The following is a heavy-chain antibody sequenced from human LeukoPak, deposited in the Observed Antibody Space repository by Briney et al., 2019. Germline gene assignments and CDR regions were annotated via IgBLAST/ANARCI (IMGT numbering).Heavy chain of an antibody. J-gene: IGHJ4*02. D-gene: IGHD2-2*01. V-gene: IGHV1-8*01. CDR2: MNPNSGNT. CDR1: GYTFTSYD. CDR3: ARGYCSSTSCVDYFGY. Sequence: ASVKVSCKASGYTFTSYDINWVRQATGQGLEWMGWMNPNSGNTGYAQKFQGRVTMTGNTSISTAYMELSSLRSEDTAVYYCARGYCSSTSCVDYFGYWGQGTLVTVSS.